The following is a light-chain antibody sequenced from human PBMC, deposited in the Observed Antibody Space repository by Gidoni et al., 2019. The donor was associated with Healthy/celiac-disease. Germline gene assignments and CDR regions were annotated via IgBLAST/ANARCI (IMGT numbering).Light chain of an antibody. J-gene: IGKJ1*01. CDR2: GAS. CDR3: QQYGSSPRT. Sequence: EIVLTQSPGTLSLSLGERATLSCRASQSVSSSYLAWYQQKPGQAPRLLIYGASSRATGIPDRFSGSGSGTDFTLTISRLEPEDFAVYYCQQYGSSPRTFGQXTKVEIK. V-gene: IGKV3-20*01. CDR1: QSVSSSY.